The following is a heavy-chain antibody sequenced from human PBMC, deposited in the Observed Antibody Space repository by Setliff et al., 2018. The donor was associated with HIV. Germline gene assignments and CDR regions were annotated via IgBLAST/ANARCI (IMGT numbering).Heavy chain of an antibody. CDR3: AAFLVSPVTTQDY. V-gene: IGHV4-61*10. D-gene: IGHD4-17*01. Sequence: SETLSLTCTVSGGSISSGSNYWSWIRQPAGKGLEWIGYIYYNGNAYYYNPSLKSRTTISLDTSMNQFSLKLTSVTAADTAMYYCAAFLVSPVTTQDYWGQGTPVTVSS. CDR2: IYYNGNAY. J-gene: IGHJ4*02. CDR1: GGSISSGSNY.